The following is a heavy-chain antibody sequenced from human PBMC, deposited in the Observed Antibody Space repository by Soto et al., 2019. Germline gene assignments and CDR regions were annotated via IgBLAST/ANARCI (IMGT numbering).Heavy chain of an antibody. Sequence: SETLSLTCTVSGGSISSGGYYWSWIRQHPGKGLEWIGYIHNSGTTYYIPPLKSRVTMAVDTSKNQLSLKLTSVTAADTAVYYCARGVTFGGVIAPRFDPWGQGTLVTVSS. V-gene: IGHV4-31*03. CDR3: ARGVTFGGVIAPRFDP. CDR2: IHNSGTT. J-gene: IGHJ5*02. CDR1: GGSISSGGYY. D-gene: IGHD3-16*02.